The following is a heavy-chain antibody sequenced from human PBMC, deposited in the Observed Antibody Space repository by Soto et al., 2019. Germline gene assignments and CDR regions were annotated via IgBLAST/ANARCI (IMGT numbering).Heavy chain of an antibody. D-gene: IGHD3-10*01. CDR3: ARGQGTRENWFDP. CDR2: IYHSGST. J-gene: IGHJ5*02. CDR1: GGSIRSSDL. V-gene: IGHV4-4*02. Sequence: SLTCAVSGGSIRSSDLWSWIRPPPGKGLEWIGEIYHSGSTNYNPSLKSRVTISVDKSKNQFSLKLSSVTAADTAVYYCARGQGTRENWFDPWGQGTLVTVSS.